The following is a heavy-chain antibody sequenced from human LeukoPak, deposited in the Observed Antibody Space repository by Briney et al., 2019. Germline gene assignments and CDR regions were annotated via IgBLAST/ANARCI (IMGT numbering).Heavy chain of an antibody. J-gene: IGHJ6*04. D-gene: IGHD3-10*01. CDR1: GFTFSSHW. V-gene: IGHV3-74*03. CDR2: LRTSGNGT. CDR3: VRGREVRGRSMDV. Sequence: GGSLRLSRAASGFTFSSHWMHWGRQAPGKGLVWGSRLRTSGNGTTYAASGKARFTIPRDNAKNPLFLQMNSLRIEDTAVYYCVRGREVRGRSMDVWGKGTTVIVSP.